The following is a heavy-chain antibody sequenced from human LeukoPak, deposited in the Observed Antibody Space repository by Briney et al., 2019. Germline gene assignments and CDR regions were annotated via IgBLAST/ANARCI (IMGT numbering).Heavy chain of an antibody. V-gene: IGHV3-15*01. Sequence: PGGSLRLSCAASGFTFSNAWLSWVRQAPGKGLEWVGRIKSKTDGGTRDYAAPVKGRFTISRDDSKSMLYLQMNSLKTEDTAAYYCTTVLIDYFDSWGQGTLVTVSS. CDR3: TTVLIDYFDS. CDR1: GFTFSNAW. CDR2: IKSKTDGGTR. J-gene: IGHJ4*02.